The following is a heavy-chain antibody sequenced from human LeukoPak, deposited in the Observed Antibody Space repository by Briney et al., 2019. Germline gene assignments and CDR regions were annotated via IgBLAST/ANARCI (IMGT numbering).Heavy chain of an antibody. Sequence: GGSLGLSCAASGFTFSRYSMNWVRQAPGKGLEWVSSISSTSTYIYYADSVKGRFTISRDNAKNPLSLQMNSLRAADTAVYYCARDSGGGDFDYWGQGTLVTVSS. CDR1: GFTFSRYS. CDR2: ISSTSTYI. D-gene: IGHD3-16*01. J-gene: IGHJ4*02. V-gene: IGHV3-21*01. CDR3: ARDSGGGDFDY.